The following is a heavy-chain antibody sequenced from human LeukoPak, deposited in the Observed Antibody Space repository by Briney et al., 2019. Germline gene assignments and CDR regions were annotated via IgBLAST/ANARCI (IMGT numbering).Heavy chain of an antibody. J-gene: IGHJ4*02. CDR3: ARSLWPEDY. CDR1: GFTFSSYS. CDR2: ISSSSSYI. V-gene: IGHV3-21*01. D-gene: IGHD5-18*01. Sequence: GGSLRLSCAASGFTFSSYSMNWVRQAPGKGLEWVSSISSSSSYIYYAHSVKGRFTISRDNAKNSLYLQMNSLRAEDTAVYYCARSLWPEDYWGQGTLVTVSS.